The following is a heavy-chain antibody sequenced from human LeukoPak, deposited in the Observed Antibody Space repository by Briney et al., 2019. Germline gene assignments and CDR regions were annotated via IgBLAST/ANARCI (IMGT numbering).Heavy chain of an antibody. CDR1: GGSISSYY. CDR2: IYSSGNT. J-gene: IGHJ5*02. V-gene: IGHV4-4*07. D-gene: IGHD2-2*01. Sequence: SETLSLTCTVSGGSISSYYWSWIRQPAGKGLEWIGRIYSSGNTIYNPSLKSRVTMSVDTSKNQFSLKLSSVTAADTAVYYCARDLITVPYNWFDPWGQGTLVTVSS. CDR3: ARDLITVPYNWFDP.